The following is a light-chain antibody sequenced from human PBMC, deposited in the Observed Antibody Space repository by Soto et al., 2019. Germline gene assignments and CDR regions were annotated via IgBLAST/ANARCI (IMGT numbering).Light chain of an antibody. J-gene: IGLJ1*01. Sequence: VLTQPPSVSGAPGQRVTISCTGSSSNIGAGYDVHWYQQLPGTAPKLLIYGNSNRPSGVPDRFSGSKSGTSASLAITGLQAEDEADYYCQSYDSSLSGYVFGTGTKVTAL. CDR2: GNS. CDR3: QSYDSSLSGYV. CDR1: SSNIGAGYD. V-gene: IGLV1-40*01.